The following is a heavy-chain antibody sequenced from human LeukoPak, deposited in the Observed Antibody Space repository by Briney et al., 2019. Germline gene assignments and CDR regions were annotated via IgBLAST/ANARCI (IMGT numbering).Heavy chain of an antibody. D-gene: IGHD3-16*02. V-gene: IGHV3-23*01. J-gene: IGHJ4*02. CDR3: AKEMPGYTNPYYFDY. Sequence: GGSLLLSCAASGFTFSTYAMSWVRQAPGKGLEWVSTISGSGANTYYADSVRGRFTISRDNSKNTLYLHMNSLRADDTAVYYCAKEMPGYTNPYYFDYWGPGTLVTVSS. CDR2: ISGSGANT. CDR1: GFTFSTYA.